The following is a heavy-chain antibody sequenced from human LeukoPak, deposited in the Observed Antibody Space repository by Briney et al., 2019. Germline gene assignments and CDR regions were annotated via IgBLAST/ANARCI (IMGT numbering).Heavy chain of an antibody. CDR3: AKGYYDILTDYFHNWFNP. CDR2: ISGRGGST. D-gene: IGHD3-9*01. CDR1: GFTFSSYA. J-gene: IGHJ5*02. Sequence: PGGSLRLSCAALGFTFSSYAVSWVRQAPGVGLEWVSTISGRGGSTFYADSVKGRFTISRDNSKNTPYLQMNSLRADDTAVYYCAKGYYDILTDYFHNWFNPWGQGTLVIVSS. V-gene: IGHV3-23*01.